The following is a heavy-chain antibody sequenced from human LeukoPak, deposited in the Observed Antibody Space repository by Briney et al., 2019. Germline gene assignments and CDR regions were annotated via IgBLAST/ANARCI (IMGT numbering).Heavy chain of an antibody. J-gene: IGHJ4*02. CDR3: AKQYYGSGSYPYINDY. V-gene: IGHV3-23*01. CDR2: ISVSGNT. Sequence: GGSLRLSCAASGFTLSSYAMSWVRQAPGKGLEWVSAISVSGNTYHADSVKGRFTISRDGSKNTLYLQMNSLRAEDTAVYYCAKQYYGSGSYPYINDYWGQGTLVTVSS. CDR1: GFTLSSYA. D-gene: IGHD3-10*01.